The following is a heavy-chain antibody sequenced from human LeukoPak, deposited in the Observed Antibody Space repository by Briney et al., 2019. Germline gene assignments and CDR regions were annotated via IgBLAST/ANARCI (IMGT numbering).Heavy chain of an antibody. CDR1: GFTLSSYW. D-gene: IGHD6-13*01. Sequence: GGSLRLSCAASGFTLSSYWMHWVRQAPGKGLVWVSRIKSDANNINYADSVKGRFTISRDNAKNSLYLQMNSLRAEDTAVYYCARDEPNSSSWYHNPFDYWGQGTLVTVSS. CDR3: ARDEPNSSSWYHNPFDY. V-gene: IGHV3-74*01. CDR2: IKSDANNI. J-gene: IGHJ4*02.